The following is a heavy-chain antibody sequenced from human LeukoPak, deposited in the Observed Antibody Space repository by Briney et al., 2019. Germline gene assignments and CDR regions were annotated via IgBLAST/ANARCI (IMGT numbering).Heavy chain of an antibody. V-gene: IGHV5-51*01. J-gene: IGHJ4*02. CDR3: ARRSRYCSGGSCYDDY. D-gene: IGHD2-15*01. CDR2: IYPGDSDT. CDR1: GYSFNSYW. Sequence: GESLKISCKGSGYSFNSYWIGWVRQMPGKGLEWMGIIYPGDSDTRYSPSFQGQVTISADKSISTAYLQWGSLKASDTAMFYCARRSRYCSGGSCYDDYWGQGTLVTVSS.